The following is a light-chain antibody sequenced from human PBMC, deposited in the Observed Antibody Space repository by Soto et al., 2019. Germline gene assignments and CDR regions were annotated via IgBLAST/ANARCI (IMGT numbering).Light chain of an antibody. Sequence: EIVLTQSPATLSLSPGERATLSCRASQFINTYVAWYQHRPGQGPRLLIYEASKRATGIPARFSGSGSGTDFTLTISIRAPEAFGIYYCQQRHTWPSTFGGGAKVEI. J-gene: IGKJ4*01. CDR3: QQRHTWPST. V-gene: IGKV3-11*01. CDR1: QFINTY. CDR2: EAS.